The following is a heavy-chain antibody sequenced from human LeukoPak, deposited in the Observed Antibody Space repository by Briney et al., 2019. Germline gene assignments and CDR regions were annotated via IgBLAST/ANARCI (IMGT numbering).Heavy chain of an antibody. V-gene: IGHV4-59*01. D-gene: IGHD2-2*01. J-gene: IGHJ4*02. CDR2: ICYSGST. CDR3: ARVLVSLLRCSSTSCLRGFDY. Sequence: SETLSLTCTVSGGSISSYYWSWIRQPPGKGLEWVGYICYSGSTNYNPSLKSRVTISVDTSKNQSSLKLSSVTAADTAVYYCARVLVSLLRCSSTSCLRGFDYWGPGTLVTVSS. CDR1: GGSISSYY.